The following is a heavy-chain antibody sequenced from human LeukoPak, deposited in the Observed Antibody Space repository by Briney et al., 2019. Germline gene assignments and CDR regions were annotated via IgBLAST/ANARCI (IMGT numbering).Heavy chain of an antibody. Sequence: SETLSLTCTVSGDSISSSNCYWGWIRQPPGKGLEWIGSIYYSGSTYYNPSLKSRVTISVDTSKNQFSLKLSSVTAADTAVYYCARLVGSSWYHEVLLGRDYWGQGTLVTVSS. CDR2: IYYSGST. D-gene: IGHD6-13*01. V-gene: IGHV4-39*01. J-gene: IGHJ4*02. CDR3: ARLVGSSWYHEVLLGRDY. CDR1: GDSISSSNCY.